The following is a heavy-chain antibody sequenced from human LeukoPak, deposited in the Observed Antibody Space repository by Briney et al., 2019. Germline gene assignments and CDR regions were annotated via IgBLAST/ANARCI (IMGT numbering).Heavy chain of an antibody. J-gene: IGHJ4*02. CDR3: ARDGGRNFDY. Sequence: GGSLRLSCAASGFTFSSYGMHWVRQAPGKGLEWVAFIRYDGSNKYYADSVKGRFTISKDNSKNSLFLQMNSLRAEDTAVYYCARDGGRNFDYWGQGTLVTVSS. CDR2: IRYDGSNK. V-gene: IGHV3-30*02. CDR1: GFTFSSYG.